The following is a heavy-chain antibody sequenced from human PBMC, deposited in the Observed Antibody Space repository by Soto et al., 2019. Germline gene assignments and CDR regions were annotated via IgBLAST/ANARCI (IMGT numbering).Heavy chain of an antibody. CDR2: INPSGGST. D-gene: IGHD4-17*01. J-gene: IGHJ3*02. Sequence: GTSVKVSCEECGYSFTSNYIHWVRQAPGQGLEWMGIINPSGGSTTYAQKFQGRVTMTRDTSTSTVYMELSSLRSEDTAVYYCTRAPSYGAFDIRGQGTMVTVSS. CDR1: GYSFTSNY. CDR3: TRAPSYGAFDI. V-gene: IGHV1-46*03.